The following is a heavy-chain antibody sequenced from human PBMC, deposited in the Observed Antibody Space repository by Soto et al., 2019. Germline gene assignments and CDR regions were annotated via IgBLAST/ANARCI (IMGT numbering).Heavy chain of an antibody. CDR2: IYYSGST. V-gene: IGHV4-31*03. D-gene: IGHD3-9*01. CDR1: GGSISSGGYY. J-gene: IGHJ4*02. Sequence: SETLSLTCTVSGGSISSGGYYWSWIRQHPGKGLEWIGYIYYSGSTYYNPSLKSRVTISVDTSKNQFSLKLSSVTAADTAVYYCSSVVVSYDILTGYYTFGSYFDYWGQGTLVTVSS. CDR3: SSVVVSYDILTGYYTFGSYFDY.